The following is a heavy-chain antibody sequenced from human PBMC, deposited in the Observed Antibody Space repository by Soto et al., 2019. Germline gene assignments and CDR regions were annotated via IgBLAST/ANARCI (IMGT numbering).Heavy chain of an antibody. CDR3: VRHAQWIIRAY. Sequence: SETLSLTCTVSGGSISSYYWSWIRQPPGKGLEWIGYIYYNGSTNYNPSLKCRFTISVDTSKNQFSLKLSSVTAADTAVYYCVRHAQWIIRAYWGQGSLVTVSS. CDR2: IYYNGST. V-gene: IGHV4-59*08. J-gene: IGHJ4*02. D-gene: IGHD5-12*01. CDR1: GGSISSYY.